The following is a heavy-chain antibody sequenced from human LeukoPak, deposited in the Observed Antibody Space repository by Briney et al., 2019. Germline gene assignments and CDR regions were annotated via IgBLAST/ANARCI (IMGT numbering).Heavy chain of an antibody. V-gene: IGHV3-21*01. J-gene: IGHJ4*02. CDR3: ALRIDYDFWSGYYPDY. Sequence: GGSLRLSCAASGFTFSSYSMNWVRQAPGKGLEWVPSISSSSSYIYYADSVKGRFTISRDNAKNSLYLQMNSLRAEDTAVYYCALRIDYDFWSGYYPDYWGQGTLVTVSS. CDR1: GFTFSSYS. D-gene: IGHD3-3*01. CDR2: ISSSSSYI.